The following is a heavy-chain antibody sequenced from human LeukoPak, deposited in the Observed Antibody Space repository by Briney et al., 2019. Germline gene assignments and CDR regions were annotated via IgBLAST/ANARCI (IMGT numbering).Heavy chain of an antibody. D-gene: IGHD2-15*01. CDR2: ISSSSSNI. CDR3: ARDCSDSSCYIYNFDY. J-gene: IGHJ4*02. Sequence: QPGGSLRLSCAASGFTFSAYGMNWVRQAPGKGLEWVSYISSSSSNIQYVDSVQGRFTISRDNAKNSLYLQMNSLRAEDTAVYYCARDCSDSSCYIYNFDYWGQGTLVTVSS. CDR1: GFTFSAYG. V-gene: IGHV3-48*01.